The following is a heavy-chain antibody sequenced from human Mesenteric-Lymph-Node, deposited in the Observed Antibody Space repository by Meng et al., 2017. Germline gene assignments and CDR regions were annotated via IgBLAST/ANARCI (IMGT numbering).Heavy chain of an antibody. Sequence: QGQLHESGPGLVRPWETLSLTCTVPGDSVNTHYYWSWIRQSPEKGLELIGYIYHSGSANYNPSLKNRVTISVDTSRNQFSMKLNSLTAADTAVYYCARMIGSGPFDHWGQGTLVTVSS. CDR1: GDSVNTHYY. CDR2: IYHSGSA. CDR3: ARMIGSGPFDH. J-gene: IGHJ4*02. V-gene: IGHV4-61*01. D-gene: IGHD6-19*01.